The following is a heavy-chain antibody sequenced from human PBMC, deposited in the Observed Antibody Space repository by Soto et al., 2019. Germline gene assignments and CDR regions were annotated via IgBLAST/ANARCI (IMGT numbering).Heavy chain of an antibody. Sequence: SETLSLTCTVSGGSISSYYWSWIRQPPGKGLEWIGYIYYSGSTNYSPSLKSRVTISVDTSKNQFSLKLSSVTAADTAVYYCARETDFWSGQGGAWFDPWGQGTLVTVSS. J-gene: IGHJ5*02. CDR3: ARETDFWSGQGGAWFDP. CDR2: IYYSGST. CDR1: GGSISSYY. V-gene: IGHV4-59*01. D-gene: IGHD3-3*01.